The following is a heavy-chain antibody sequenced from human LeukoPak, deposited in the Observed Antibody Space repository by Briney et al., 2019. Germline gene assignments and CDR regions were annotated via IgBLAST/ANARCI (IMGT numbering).Heavy chain of an antibody. D-gene: IGHD6-6*01. CDR2: ISGSGGST. Sequence: GGSLRLSCAASGFTLSSYPMSWLRPAPGKGRAGVSVISGSGGSTYYADSVKGRFTISRDNSKNTLYLQMNSLRAEDTAVYYCAKALPVVVGSSSTNWFDPWGQGTLVTVSS. CDR1: GFTLSSYP. V-gene: IGHV3-23*01. CDR3: AKALPVVVGSSSTNWFDP. J-gene: IGHJ5*02.